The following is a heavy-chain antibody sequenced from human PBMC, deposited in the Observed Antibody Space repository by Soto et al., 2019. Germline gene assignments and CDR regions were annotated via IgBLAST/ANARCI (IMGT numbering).Heavy chain of an antibody. Sequence: PGGSLRLSCAASGFTLSDHYMDWVRQAPGRGLEWVGRTRNKANGYSTEYAAAVKGRFIVSSDDSLNSLYLQMNGLKTEDTAVYYCVRTSHYGSGSWNFDFWGQGTLVTVSS. J-gene: IGHJ4*02. D-gene: IGHD3-10*01. V-gene: IGHV3-72*01. CDR3: VRTSHYGSGSWNFDF. CDR1: GFTLSDHY. CDR2: TRNKANGYST.